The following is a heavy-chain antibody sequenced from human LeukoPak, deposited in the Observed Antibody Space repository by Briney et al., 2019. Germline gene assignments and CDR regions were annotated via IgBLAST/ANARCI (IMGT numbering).Heavy chain of an antibody. V-gene: IGHV4-61*01. CDR1: GGSVSSGSYY. CDR2: IYYSGST. Sequence: SETLSLTCTVSGGSVSSGSYYWSWIRQPPGKGLGWIGYIYYSGSTNYNPSLKSRVTISVDTSKNQFSLKLSSVTAVDTAVYYCARDRVVVVPAAMRRGYYFDYWGQGTLVTVSS. J-gene: IGHJ4*02. CDR3: ARDRVVVVPAAMRRGYYFDY. D-gene: IGHD2-2*01.